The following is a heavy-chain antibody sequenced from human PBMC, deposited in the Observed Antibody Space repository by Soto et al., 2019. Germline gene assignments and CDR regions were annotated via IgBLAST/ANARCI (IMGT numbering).Heavy chain of an antibody. CDR1: GGTFSSYA. Sequence: QVQLVQSGAEVKKPGSSVRVSCKASGGTFSSYAISWVRQAPGQGLEWMGGIIPIFGTVNYAQKCQGRVTITADESTSTAYMELSSLRSEDTAVYYCARDRIAGSKYYYGMDVWGQGTTVTVSS. D-gene: IGHD6-13*01. J-gene: IGHJ6*02. CDR2: IIPIFGTV. V-gene: IGHV1-69*01. CDR3: ARDRIAGSKYYYGMDV.